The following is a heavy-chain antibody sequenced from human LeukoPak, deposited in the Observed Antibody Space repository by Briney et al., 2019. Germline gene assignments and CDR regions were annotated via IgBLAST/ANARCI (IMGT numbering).Heavy chain of an antibody. CDR1: GFTFSSYG. D-gene: IGHD6-13*01. CDR2: IWYDGSNK. CDR3: AREGGIAAADTGYYGMDV. V-gene: IGHV3-33*01. Sequence: GGSLRLSCAASGFTFSSYGMHWVRQAPGKGLEWVAVIWYDGSNKYYADSVKGRFTISGDNSKNTLYLQMNSLRAEDTAVYYCAREGGIAAADTGYYGMDVWGQGTTVTVSS. J-gene: IGHJ6*02.